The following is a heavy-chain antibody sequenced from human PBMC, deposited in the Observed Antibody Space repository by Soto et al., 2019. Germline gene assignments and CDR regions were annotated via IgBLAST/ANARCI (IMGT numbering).Heavy chain of an antibody. V-gene: IGHV4-38-2*01. J-gene: IGHJ5*02. Sequence: SETLSLTCAVSGYSISSGYYWGWIRQPPGKGLEWIGSIYHSGSTYYNPSLKSRVTISVDTSKNQFSLKLSSVTAADTAVYYCARGDGSSGWYGNWFDPWGQGTLVTVS. CDR3: ARGDGSSGWYGNWFDP. CDR1: GYSISSGYY. CDR2: IYHSGST. D-gene: IGHD6-19*01.